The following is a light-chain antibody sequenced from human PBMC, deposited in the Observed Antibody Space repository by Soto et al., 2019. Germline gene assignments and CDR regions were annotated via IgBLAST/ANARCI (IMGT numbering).Light chain of an antibody. J-gene: IGLJ3*02. V-gene: IGLV2-14*01. CDR2: EVS. CDR1: SSDIGSNNY. CDR3: SSYTTTTRL. Sequence: QSALTQPASVSGSPGQSITISCTGTSSDIGSNNYVSWFQQRPGKAPTLIIYEVSYRPSGVSTHFSGSKSGNTASLTISGLLPEDEAEYYCSSYTTTTRLFGGGTKLTVL.